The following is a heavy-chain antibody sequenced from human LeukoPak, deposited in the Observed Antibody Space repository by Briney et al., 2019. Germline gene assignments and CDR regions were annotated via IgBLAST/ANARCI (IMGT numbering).Heavy chain of an antibody. V-gene: IGHV4-39*01. CDR1: GDSLSSSSDY. Sequence: PSETLSLTCTVSGDSLSSSSDYWGWIRQPPGEGLEWIGCLYYSVSTYYHPSLKSRFTISVDKSKKHFSINLRAATAADTAVYYCARHDRGQDLGSCSGTSCQLRPFFDYWGQGTLVTVSS. CDR3: ARHDRGQDLGSCSGTSCQLRPFFDY. CDR2: LYYSVST. D-gene: IGHD2-15*01. J-gene: IGHJ4*02.